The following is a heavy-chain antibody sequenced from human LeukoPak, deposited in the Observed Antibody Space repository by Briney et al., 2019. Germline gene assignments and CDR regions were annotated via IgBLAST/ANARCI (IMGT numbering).Heavy chain of an antibody. CDR2: IFYSGES. D-gene: IGHD3-16*01. V-gene: IGHV4-39*01. CDR3: ARLGDVEVNGGTLDY. CDR1: GGSISGNYY. Sequence: PSETLSLTCTVSGGSISGNYYWGWIRQPPGKGLEWIASIFYSGESNKSPSLKNRVTVSVDTSKNQFFLKLTSVTVADMAVYFCARLGDVEVNGGTLDYWGRGTLVTVSS. J-gene: IGHJ4*02.